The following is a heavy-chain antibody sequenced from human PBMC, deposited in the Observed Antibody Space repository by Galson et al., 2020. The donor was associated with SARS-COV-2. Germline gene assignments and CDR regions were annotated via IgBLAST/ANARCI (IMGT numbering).Heavy chain of an antibody. CDR2: IYYSGST. V-gene: IGHV4-59*08. CDR1: GGSISTYH. Sequence: SQTLSLTCSVSGGSISTYHWSWIRQSPGKGLEWIGYIYYSGSTTYNPSLKSRLTMSLDTSKNQFSLKLSSVTAADTAVYYCAGDYNSGSYRFDFWGQGTLVTVSS. J-gene: IGHJ4*02. CDR3: AGDYNSGSYRFDF. D-gene: IGHD3-10*01.